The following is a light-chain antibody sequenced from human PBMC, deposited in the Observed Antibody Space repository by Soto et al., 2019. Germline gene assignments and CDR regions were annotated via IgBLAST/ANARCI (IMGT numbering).Light chain of an antibody. V-gene: IGKV1-39*01. CDR3: QQSYNTPRT. Sequence: DIQMTQSPSSLSASVGDRVTITCRASQSIAIYLNWYQQKPGKAPKLLIYAASSLHNGVPSRFSGSGSGTYFTLTISSLQPEDFATYYCQQSYNTPRTFGQGTKVEIK. CDR2: AAS. CDR1: QSIAIY. J-gene: IGKJ1*01.